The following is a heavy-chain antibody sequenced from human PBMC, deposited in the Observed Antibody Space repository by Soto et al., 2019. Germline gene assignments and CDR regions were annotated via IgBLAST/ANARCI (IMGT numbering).Heavy chain of an antibody. CDR2: INHSGST. CDR3: AREDDSSGWYGL. D-gene: IGHD6-19*01. CDR1: GGSFSGYY. V-gene: IGHV4-34*01. Sequence: SATLSLTCAVYGGSFSGYYWSWIRQPPGKGLEWIGEINHSGSTNYNPSLKSRVTISVDTSKNQFSLKLSSVTAADTAVYYCAREDDSSGWYGLWGQGTLVSVSS. J-gene: IGHJ4*02.